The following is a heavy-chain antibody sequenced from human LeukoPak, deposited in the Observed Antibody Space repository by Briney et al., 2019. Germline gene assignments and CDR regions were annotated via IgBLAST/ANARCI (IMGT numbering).Heavy chain of an antibody. Sequence: GGSLRLSCAASGFTFSSDAMSWVRQAPGKGLEWVSAISGSGGSTYYADSVKGRFTISRDNSKNTLYLQMNSLRAEDTAVYYCARFVANWNPGGMDVWGQGTTVTVSS. J-gene: IGHJ6*02. CDR3: ARFVANWNPGGMDV. CDR1: GFTFSSDA. CDR2: ISGSGGST. V-gene: IGHV3-23*01. D-gene: IGHD1-20*01.